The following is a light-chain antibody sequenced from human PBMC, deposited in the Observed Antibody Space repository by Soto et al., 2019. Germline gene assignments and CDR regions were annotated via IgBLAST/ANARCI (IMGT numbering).Light chain of an antibody. J-gene: IGLJ3*02. CDR1: SSDVGSYNL. Sequence: QSALTQPASVSGSPGQSITISCTGTSSDVGSYNLVSWYYKLVSWYQQHPGKAPKLMIFEGTKRPSGVSSRFSGSQSGDTASLTVSRLQAEDEATYYCCSYAGNSTLVFGGGTKLTVL. V-gene: IGLV2-23*01. CDR2: EGT. CDR3: CSYAGNSTLV.